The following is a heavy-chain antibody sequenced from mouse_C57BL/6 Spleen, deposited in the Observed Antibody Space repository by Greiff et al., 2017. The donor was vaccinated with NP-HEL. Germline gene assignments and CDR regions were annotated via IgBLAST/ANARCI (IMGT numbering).Heavy chain of an antibody. CDR1: GYTFTSYW. D-gene: IGHD2-1*01. V-gene: IGHV1-69*01. Sequence: QVQLQQPGAELVMPGASVKLSCKASGYTFTSYWMHWVKQRPGQGLEWIGEIDPSDSYTNYNQKFKGKSTLTVDKSSSTAYMPLSSLTSEDSAVYYCARSRGNYGGLGDYWGQGTTLTVSS. CDR2: IDPSDSYT. J-gene: IGHJ2*01. CDR3: ARSRGNYGGLGDY.